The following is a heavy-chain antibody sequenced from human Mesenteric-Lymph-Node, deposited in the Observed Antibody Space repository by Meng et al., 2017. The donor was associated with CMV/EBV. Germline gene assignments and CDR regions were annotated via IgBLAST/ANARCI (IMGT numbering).Heavy chain of an antibody. J-gene: IGHJ5*02. D-gene: IGHD2-2*01. CDR3: AMGGVVVVPAAIGNWFDP. CDR2: MNPNSGNT. V-gene: IGHV1-8*01. Sequence: ASVKVSCKASGYTFTNYDINWVRQATGQGLEWMGWMNPNSGNTGYAQKFQGRVTMTWNTSISTAYMELSSLRSEDTAVYYCAMGGVVVVPAAIGNWFDPWGQGTLVTVSS. CDR1: GYTFTNYD.